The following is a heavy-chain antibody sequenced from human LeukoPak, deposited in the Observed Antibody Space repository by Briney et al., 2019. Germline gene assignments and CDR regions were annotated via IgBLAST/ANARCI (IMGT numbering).Heavy chain of an antibody. J-gene: IGHJ6*03. CDR2: VRSKANSYAT. D-gene: IGHD1-26*01. Sequence: GGSLILSCAASEFTLSGSVMHWVRQASGKGLEWVGRVRSKANSYATAYAASVKGRFTISRDDSKNTTYLQMNSLKTEDTAVYYCTRSGNYYYYMVVWGKGPTVTVSS. V-gene: IGHV3-73*01. CDR1: EFTLSGSV. CDR3: TRSGNYYYYMVV.